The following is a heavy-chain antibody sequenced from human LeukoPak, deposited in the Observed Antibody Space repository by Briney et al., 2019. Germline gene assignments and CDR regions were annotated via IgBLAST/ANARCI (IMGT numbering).Heavy chain of an antibody. CDR3: ARVPVPHKNIVVVPAAIYYYYYMDV. CDR1: GYTFTSYG. Sequence: GASVKVSCKASGYTFTSYGISWVRQAPGQGLEWMGWISAYNGNTNYAQKFQGRVTITADESTSTAYMELSSLRSEDTAVYYCARVPVPHKNIVVVPAAIYYYYYMDVWGKGTTVTVSS. CDR2: ISAYNGNT. D-gene: IGHD2-2*01. J-gene: IGHJ6*03. V-gene: IGHV1-18*01.